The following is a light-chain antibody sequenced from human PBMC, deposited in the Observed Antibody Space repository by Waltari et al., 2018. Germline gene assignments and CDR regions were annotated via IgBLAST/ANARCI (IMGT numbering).Light chain of an antibody. CDR1: SSDVGAYNF. Sequence: QSALTQPPSASGSPGQSVTISCTGTSSDVGAYNFVSWFQHHPGKAPKLMVFEVSKRPSGVPARFSGSKSGNTASLTVSGLQAEDEADYYCTSYAGSNHNYVVFGGGTKVTVL. CDR3: TSYAGSNHNYVV. CDR2: EVS. V-gene: IGLV2-8*01. J-gene: IGLJ2*01.